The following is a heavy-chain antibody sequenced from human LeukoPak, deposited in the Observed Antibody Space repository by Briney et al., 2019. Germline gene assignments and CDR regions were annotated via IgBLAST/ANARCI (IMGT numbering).Heavy chain of an antibody. CDR2: INNPGTAT. D-gene: IGHD3-3*01. J-gene: IGHJ4*02. CDR3: ARGSGGFDY. V-gene: IGHV3-74*01. Sequence: GGSLRLSCAASGFTFSSYWMHWVRQVPGKGLVWVAHINNPGTATTYADAVKGRFTFSRANAKNTLYHQMNSLRADDTAMYYCARGSGGFDYWGQGTLITVFS. CDR1: GFTFSSYW.